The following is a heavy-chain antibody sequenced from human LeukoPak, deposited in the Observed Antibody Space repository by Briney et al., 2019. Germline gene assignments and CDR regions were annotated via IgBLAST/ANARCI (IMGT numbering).Heavy chain of an antibody. D-gene: IGHD5-12*01. J-gene: IGHJ4*02. CDR2: ISYSGNT. CDR1: GGSFSFYY. V-gene: IGHV4-59*01. CDR3: ARGGSGYDSFDY. Sequence: SETPSLTCTVSGGSFSFYYWSWIRQPPGKGLEWIGYISYSGNTNYNPSLKSRVTISVDTSKNQFSLKLSSVTAADTAVYFCARGGSGYDSFDYWGQGTLVTVSS.